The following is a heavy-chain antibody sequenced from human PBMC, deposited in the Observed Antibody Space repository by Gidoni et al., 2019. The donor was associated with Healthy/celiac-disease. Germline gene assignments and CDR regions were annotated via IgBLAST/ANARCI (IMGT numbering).Heavy chain of an antibody. Sequence: EVQLVESGGGLVQPGGSLRLSCAASGFTVSSNYMSWVRQAPGKGLEWVSVIYSGGSTYYADSVKGRFTISRDNSKNTLYLQMNSLRAEDTAVYYCARFYPMATINYWGQGTLVTVSS. V-gene: IGHV3-66*01. D-gene: IGHD5-12*01. CDR3: ARFYPMATINY. CDR2: IYSGGST. J-gene: IGHJ4*02. CDR1: GFTVSSNY.